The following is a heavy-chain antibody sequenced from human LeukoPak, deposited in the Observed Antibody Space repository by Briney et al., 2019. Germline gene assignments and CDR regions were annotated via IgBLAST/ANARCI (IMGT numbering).Heavy chain of an antibody. CDR3: ARHYSRFDYYDSSGYRTDAFDI. D-gene: IGHD3-22*01. Sequence: SETLSLTCAVYGGSFSGYYWSWIRQPPGRGLEWIGEINHSGSTNYNPSLKSRVTISVDTSKNQFSLKLSSVTAADTAVYYCARHYSRFDYYDSSGYRTDAFDIWGQGTMVTVSS. V-gene: IGHV4-34*01. J-gene: IGHJ3*02. CDR2: INHSGST. CDR1: GGSFSGYY.